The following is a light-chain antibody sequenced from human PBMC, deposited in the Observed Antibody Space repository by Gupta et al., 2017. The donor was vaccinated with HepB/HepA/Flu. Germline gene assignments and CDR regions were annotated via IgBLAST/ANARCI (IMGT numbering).Light chain of an antibody. Sequence: DIVMTPSALSLPFPPGEPASISCRSSQSLLYTKGYHYLDWYLQRPGHSPQLLIYLASHRASGVPDWFSGSASGTDFTLEISKVEAEDVGIYYCMQTLEIPLTFGGGTKVEIK. CDR3: MQTLEIPLT. V-gene: IGKV2-28*01. CDR1: QSLLYTKGYHY. J-gene: IGKJ4*01. CDR2: LAS.